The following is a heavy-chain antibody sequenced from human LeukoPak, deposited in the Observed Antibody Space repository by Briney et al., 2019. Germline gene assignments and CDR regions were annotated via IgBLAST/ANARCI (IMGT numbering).Heavy chain of an antibody. D-gene: IGHD3-22*01. CDR2: MNPNSGNT. J-gene: IGHJ4*02. CDR1: RYTFTSYD. Sequence: ASVKVSCKASRYTFTSYDINWVRQATGQGLEWMGWMNPNSGNTGYAQKFQGRVTVTRNTSISTAYMELSSLRSEDTAVYYCARGRNAQVVVVITTVVFDYWGQGTLVTVSS. V-gene: IGHV1-8*01. CDR3: ARGRNAQVVVVITTVVFDY.